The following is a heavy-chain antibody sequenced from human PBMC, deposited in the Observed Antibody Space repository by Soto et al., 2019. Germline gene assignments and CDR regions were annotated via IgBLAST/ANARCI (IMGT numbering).Heavy chain of an antibody. J-gene: IGHJ4*02. Sequence: GASVKVSCKASGYTFTGYYTHWVRQAPGQGLEWMGWINPNSGGTNYAQKFQGRVTMTRDTSISTAYMELSRLRSDDTAVYYCARVYFEAAGRRYFDYWGQGTLVTVSS. CDR2: INPNSGGT. D-gene: IGHD6-13*01. CDR1: GYTFTGYY. CDR3: ARVYFEAAGRRYFDY. V-gene: IGHV1-2*02.